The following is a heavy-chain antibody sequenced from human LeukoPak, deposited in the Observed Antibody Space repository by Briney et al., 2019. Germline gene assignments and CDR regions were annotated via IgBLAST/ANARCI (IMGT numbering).Heavy chain of an antibody. D-gene: IGHD3-22*01. J-gene: IGHJ3*02. CDR3: ARDLRGSSGFWNPFPGAFDI. Sequence: GGSLRLSCAASGFTFSSYSMNWVRQAPGKGLEWVSSISNSSSYIYYADSVKGRFTISRDNAKNSLYLQMNSLRAEDTAVYYCARDLRGSSGFWNPFPGAFDIWGQGTMVTVSS. CDR2: ISNSSSYI. CDR1: GFTFSSYS. V-gene: IGHV3-21*01.